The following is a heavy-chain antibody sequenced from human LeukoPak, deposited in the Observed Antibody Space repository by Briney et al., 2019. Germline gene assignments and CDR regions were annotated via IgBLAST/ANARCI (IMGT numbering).Heavy chain of an antibody. D-gene: IGHD5-18*01. CDR2: IVGSGVTT. V-gene: IGHV3-23*01. CDR3: ARDGGRRTYSYGYVPVY. CDR1: GFTFTNYG. Sequence: GGTLRLSCVASGFTFTNYGMNWVRQAPGKGLEWVSGIVGSGVTTYYADSVKGRFTISRDNSKNTLYLQINSLRAEDTAIYYCARDGGRRTYSYGYVPVYWGQGTLVTVSS. J-gene: IGHJ4*02.